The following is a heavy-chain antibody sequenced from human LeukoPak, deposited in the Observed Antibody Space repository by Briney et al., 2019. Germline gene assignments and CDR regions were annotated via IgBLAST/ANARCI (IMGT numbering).Heavy chain of an antibody. CDR2: ISYDGSNK. Sequence: PGGSLRLSCAASGFTFSSYAMHWVRQAPGKGLEWVAVISYDGSNKYYADSVKGRFTISRDNSKNTLYLQMNSLRAEDTVVYYCARAGGSSNFDYWGQGTLVTVSS. J-gene: IGHJ4*02. CDR3: ARAGGSSNFDY. V-gene: IGHV3-30-3*01. CDR1: GFTFSSYA. D-gene: IGHD1-26*01.